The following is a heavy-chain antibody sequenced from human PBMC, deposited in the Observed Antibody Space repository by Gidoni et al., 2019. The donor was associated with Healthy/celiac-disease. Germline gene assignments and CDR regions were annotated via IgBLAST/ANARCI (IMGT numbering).Heavy chain of an antibody. D-gene: IGHD6-13*01. CDR1: RFTFSRYG. J-gene: IGHJ4*02. CDR3: VREQQLVLGGFDY. V-gene: IGHV3-30*03. CDR2: ISYDGSNK. Sequence: VQLVESGGGVVQPGRSLRLSCAASRFTFSRYGMDWVRQAPGKGLEWVAVISYDGSNKYYADSVKGRFTISRDNSKNTLYLQMNSLRAEDTAVYYCVREQQLVLGGFDYWGQGTLVTVSS.